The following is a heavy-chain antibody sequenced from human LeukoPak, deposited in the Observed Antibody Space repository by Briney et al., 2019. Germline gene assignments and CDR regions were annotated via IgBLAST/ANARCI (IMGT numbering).Heavy chain of an antibody. Sequence: GESLRLSCAASGFTFSNYAMHWVRQAPGKGLEWVASIRYDGGNKYYAESVKGRFTISRDNSKSTLYLQINSLRAEDTAVYYCAKAFGGSYLDSWGQGTLVSVSS. D-gene: IGHD1-26*01. CDR2: IRYDGGNK. V-gene: IGHV3-30*02. CDR1: GFTFSNYA. J-gene: IGHJ4*02. CDR3: AKAFGGSYLDS.